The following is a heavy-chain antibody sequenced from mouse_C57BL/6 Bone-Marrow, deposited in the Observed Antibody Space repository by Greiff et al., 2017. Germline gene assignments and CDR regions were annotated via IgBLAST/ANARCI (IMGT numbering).Heavy chain of an antibody. CDR1: GYTFTSYW. Sequence: VQLQQSGAELAKPGASVKLSCKASGYTFTSYWMHWVKQRPGPGLEWIGYINPSSGYTKYNQKFKDKATLTADKSSSTAYMQLGSLTYEDSAVYYCARWDDGYYGGYWYCDVWGTGTTVTVSS. V-gene: IGHV1-7*01. D-gene: IGHD2-3*01. J-gene: IGHJ1*03. CDR3: ARWDDGYYGGYWYCDV. CDR2: INPSSGYT.